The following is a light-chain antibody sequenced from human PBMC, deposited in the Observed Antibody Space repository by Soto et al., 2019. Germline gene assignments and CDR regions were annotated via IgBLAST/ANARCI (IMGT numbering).Light chain of an antibody. Sequence: QSALTQPPSASGSPGQSVTISCTGTSSDVGGYNYVSWYQQHPGKAPKLMIYEVSKRPSGVPDRFSGPKSGNTASLTVSGLQAEDEADYYCSSYARSNTVVFGGGTKVTVL. CDR2: EVS. CDR1: SSDVGGYNY. J-gene: IGLJ2*01. CDR3: SSYARSNTVV. V-gene: IGLV2-8*01.